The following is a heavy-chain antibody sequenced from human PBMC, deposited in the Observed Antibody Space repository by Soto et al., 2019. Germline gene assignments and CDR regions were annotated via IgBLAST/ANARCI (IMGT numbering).Heavy chain of an antibody. Sequence: ASVKVSCKASGYTFTSYGISWVRQAPGQGLEWMGWISAYNGNTNYAQKLQGRVTMTTDTSTSTAYMELRSLRSDDTAVYYCARVFITMVRGVIIKYPDSPDYWGQGTLVTVSS. CDR3: ARVFITMVRGVIIKYPDSPDY. CDR1: GYTFTSYG. CDR2: ISAYNGNT. V-gene: IGHV1-18*01. D-gene: IGHD3-10*01. J-gene: IGHJ4*02.